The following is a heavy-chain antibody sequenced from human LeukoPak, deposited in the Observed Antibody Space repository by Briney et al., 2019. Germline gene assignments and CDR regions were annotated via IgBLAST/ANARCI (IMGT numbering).Heavy chain of an antibody. CDR1: GFTFSSYG. J-gene: IGHJ4*02. CDR2: ISYDGSNK. V-gene: IGHV3-30*03. CDR3: ARDAPTVGVDY. Sequence: GGSLRLSCAASGFTFSSYGMHWVRQAPGKGLEWVAAISYDGSNKYYADSVKGRFTISRDNSKNTLYLQMNSLRAEEDTALYYCARDAPTVGVDYWGQGTLVTVSS.